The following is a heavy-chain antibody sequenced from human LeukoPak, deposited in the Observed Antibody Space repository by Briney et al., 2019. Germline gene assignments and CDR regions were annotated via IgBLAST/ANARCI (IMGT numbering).Heavy chain of an antibody. D-gene: IGHD3-22*01. V-gene: IGHV3-74*01. J-gene: IGHJ4*02. CDR3: AKDGNLYYYDSSGYYSPYFDY. CDR1: GFPFNNYW. Sequence: PGGSLRLSCAASGFPFNNYWMYWVRQVLGKGLVCVSHVKSDGKNTSYADSVKGRFTISRDNSKNTLYLQMNSLRAEDTAVYYCAKDGNLYYYDSSGYYSPYFDYWGQGTLVTVSS. CDR2: VKSDGKNT.